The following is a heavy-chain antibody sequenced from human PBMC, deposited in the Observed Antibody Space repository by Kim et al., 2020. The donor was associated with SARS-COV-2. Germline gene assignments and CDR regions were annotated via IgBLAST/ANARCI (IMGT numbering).Heavy chain of an antibody. CDR2: IWYDGSNK. Sequence: GGSLRLSCAASGFTFSSYGMHWVRQAPGKGLEWVAVIWYDGSNKYYADSVKGRFTISRDNSKNTLYLQMNSLRAEDTAVYYCARDRAAAYYYYGMDGWGQGGTVSVCS. CDR3: ARDRAAAYYYYGMDG. J-gene: IGHJ6*02. D-gene: IGHD2-2*01. CDR1: GFTFSSYG. V-gene: IGHV3-33*01.